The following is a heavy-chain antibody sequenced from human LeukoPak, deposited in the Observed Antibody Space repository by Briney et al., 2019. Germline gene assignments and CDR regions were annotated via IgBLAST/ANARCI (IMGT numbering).Heavy chain of an antibody. D-gene: IGHD6-6*01. Sequence: GWSLRLSCAASGFTFSSYDMHWVRQATGRGLEWVSAIGTAGDTYYPGSVKGRFTISRENAKNSLYLQMNSLRAGDTAVYYCARGGSSSSGGVDYWGQGTLVTVSS. CDR1: GFTFSSYD. CDR3: ARGGSSSSGGVDY. V-gene: IGHV3-13*01. CDR2: IGTAGDT. J-gene: IGHJ4*02.